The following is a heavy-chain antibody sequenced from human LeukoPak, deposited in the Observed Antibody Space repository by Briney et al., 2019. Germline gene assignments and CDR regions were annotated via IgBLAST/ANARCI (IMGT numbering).Heavy chain of an antibody. V-gene: IGHV4-31*03. CDR1: GGSIGGYY. D-gene: IGHD3-3*01. Sequence: PSETLSLTCTVSGGSIGGYYWSWIRQPPGKGLEWIGYIYYSGSTYYNPSLKSRVTISVDTSKNQFSLKLSSVTAADTAVYYCARGGPDFWSPPGDYWGQGTLVTVSS. CDR2: IYYSGST. J-gene: IGHJ4*02. CDR3: ARGGPDFWSPPGDY.